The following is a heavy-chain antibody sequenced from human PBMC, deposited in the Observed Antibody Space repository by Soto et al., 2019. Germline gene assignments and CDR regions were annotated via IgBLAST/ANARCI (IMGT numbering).Heavy chain of an antibody. V-gene: IGHV1-18*01. CDR3: ARDGYVVDY. CDR1: GSTVTSYG. Sequence: SVKAACKASGSTVTSYGIGWVRPAPGQGLEWMEWIGAYNGNTNYAQKLQGRITMTTDTSTSTAYMELRSLRSDDTAVYYCARDGYVVDYWGQGTLVTVSS. CDR2: IGAYNGNT. J-gene: IGHJ4*02. D-gene: IGHD1-1*01.